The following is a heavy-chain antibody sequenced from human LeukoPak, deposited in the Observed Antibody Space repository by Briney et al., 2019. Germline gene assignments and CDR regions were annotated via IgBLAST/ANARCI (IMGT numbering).Heavy chain of an antibody. CDR3: AREGDGYSPGPNFDY. CDR1: GGSISSSSYY. CDR2: IYYSGST. J-gene: IGHJ4*02. V-gene: IGHV4-39*07. D-gene: IGHD5-24*01. Sequence: SETLSLTCTVSGGSISSSSYYWGWIRQPPGKGLEWIGSIYYSGSTNYNPSLKSRVTISVDTSKNQFSLKLSSVTAADTAVYYCAREGDGYSPGPNFDYWGQGTLVTVSS.